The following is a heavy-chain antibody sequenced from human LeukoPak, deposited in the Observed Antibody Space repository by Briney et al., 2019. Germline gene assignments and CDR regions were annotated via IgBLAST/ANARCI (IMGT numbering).Heavy chain of an antibody. V-gene: IGHV4-4*02. CDR1: VDSTSGNY. CDR3: ATEILGAPTPGAY. CDR2: VHRSGRT. Sequence: PSETLSLTCAVSVDSTSGNYWSWVRQSPGKGLEWIGEVHRSGRTNYMPSLKSRVTISIDKSKDQISLDLTSVTAADTAVYYCATEILGAPTPGAYWGQGTLITVSS. J-gene: IGHJ4*02. D-gene: IGHD3-10*01.